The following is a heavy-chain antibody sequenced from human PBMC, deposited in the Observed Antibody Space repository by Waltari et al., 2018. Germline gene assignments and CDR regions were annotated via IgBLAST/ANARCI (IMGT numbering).Heavy chain of an antibody. CDR1: GDSISSFGYS. V-gene: IGHV4-31*03. J-gene: IGHJ6*02. D-gene: IGHD6-6*01. Sequence: QVQLQESGPGLVKPSQTLSLTCTVSGDSISSFGYSLTCIRQQPGKGLECIGYIHYSGSTYYNPSLKSRVTISIDTSKKQFSLKLTSVTAADTAVYYCARESYSSSAGYFYYYGLDVWGQGTTVTVSS. CDR3: ARESYSSSAGYFYYYGLDV. CDR2: IHYSGST.